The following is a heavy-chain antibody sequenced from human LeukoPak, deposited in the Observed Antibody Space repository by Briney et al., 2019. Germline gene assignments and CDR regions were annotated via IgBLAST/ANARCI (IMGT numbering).Heavy chain of an antibody. CDR1: GFTFSSYW. D-gene: IGHD6-19*01. J-gene: IGHJ6*03. V-gene: IGHV3-7*01. Sequence: GGSLRLSCAASGFTFSSYWMSWVRQAPGKGLEWVANIKQDGSEKYYVESVKGRFTISRDSAKNSLYLQMNSLRAEDTAVYYCARVKELYSSGWVSYYYYMDVWGKGTTVTVSS. CDR3: ARVKELYSSGWVSYYYYMDV. CDR2: IKQDGSEK.